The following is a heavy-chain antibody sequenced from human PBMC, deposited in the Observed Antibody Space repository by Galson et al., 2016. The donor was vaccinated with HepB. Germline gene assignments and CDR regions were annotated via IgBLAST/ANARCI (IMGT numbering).Heavy chain of an antibody. Sequence: SVKVSCKASGGTFSTYAISWVRQAPGLGFEWMGGIIPIFGTANYAQKFQGRVTITADESTSTAYMELSSLRSEDTAVYYCARVEGYFDSMGSFDYWCQGTLVILSS. D-gene: IGHD3-22*01. CDR2: IIPIFGTA. J-gene: IGHJ4*02. CDR1: GGTFSTYA. V-gene: IGHV1-69*13. CDR3: ARVEGYFDSMGSFDY.